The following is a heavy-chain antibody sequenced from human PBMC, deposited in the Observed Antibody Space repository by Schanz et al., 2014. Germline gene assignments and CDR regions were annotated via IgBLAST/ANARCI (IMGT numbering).Heavy chain of an antibody. V-gene: IGHV1-18*01. D-gene: IGHD1-26*01. CDR2: ISAYSGNS. Sequence: QVQLVQSGAEVKKPGSSVKVSCKASGYTLTGFGVSWVRQAPGQGREGMGWISAYSGNSKYAQKLQGGGNITAKTSTNTAYMELRTLTSDDTAVYYCARSNSGRHSPPYYYYGMDVWGQGTTVTVSS. J-gene: IGHJ6*02. CDR3: ARSNSGRHSPPYYYYGMDV. CDR1: GYTLTGFG.